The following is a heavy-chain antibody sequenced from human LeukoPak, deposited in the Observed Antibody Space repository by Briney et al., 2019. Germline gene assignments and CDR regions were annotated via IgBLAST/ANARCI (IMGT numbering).Heavy chain of an antibody. CDR3: ASERTYYYDSSGYFTEDY. CDR2: IYYSGST. CDR1: GGSISSGDYY. J-gene: IGHJ4*02. D-gene: IGHD3-22*01. V-gene: IGHV4-30-4*01. Sequence: PSETLSLTCTVPGGSISSGDYYWSWIRQPPGKGLEWIGYIYYSGSTYYNPSLKSRVTISVDTSKNQFSLKLSSVTAADTAVYYCASERTYYYDSSGYFTEDYWGQGTLVTVSS.